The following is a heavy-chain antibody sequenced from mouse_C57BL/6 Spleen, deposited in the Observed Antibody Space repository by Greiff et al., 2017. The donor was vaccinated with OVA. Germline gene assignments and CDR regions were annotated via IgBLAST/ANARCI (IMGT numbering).Heavy chain of an antibody. CDR2: IDPSDSYT. V-gene: IGHV1-69*01. CDR3: ARSGAYYGSSFYAMDY. Sequence: VQLQQPGAELVMPGASVKLSCKASGYTFTSYWMHWVKQRPGQGLEWIGEIDPSDSYTNYNQKFKGKSTLTVDKSSSTAYMQLSSLTSEDSAVYYCARSGAYYGSSFYAMDYWGQGTSVTVSS. J-gene: IGHJ4*01. CDR1: GYTFTSYW. D-gene: IGHD1-1*01.